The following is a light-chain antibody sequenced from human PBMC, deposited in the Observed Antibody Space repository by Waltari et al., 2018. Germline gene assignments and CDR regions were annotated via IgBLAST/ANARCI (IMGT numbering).Light chain of an antibody. J-gene: IGLJ3*02. V-gene: IGLV4-69*01. CDR1: SGHTYYA. CDR2: VNSDGSH. CDR3: QTWGAGIRV. Sequence: QLVLTQSPSASASLGASVKLTCTPDSGHTYYAIAWHQQQPEKGPRHLMKVNSDGSHSTGDGIPDRFSGSSSGAERYLTISSLQSEDEADYYCQTWGAGIRVFGGGTKLTVL.